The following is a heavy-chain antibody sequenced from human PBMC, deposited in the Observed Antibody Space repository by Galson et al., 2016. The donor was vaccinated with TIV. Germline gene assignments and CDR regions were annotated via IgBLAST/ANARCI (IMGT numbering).Heavy chain of an antibody. J-gene: IGHJ4*02. Sequence: SVKVSCKASGDTFTGYYVHWVRQAPGQGLEWMGWIDPRSVATNYAQKFQGRVTMTRDTSISTAHMELTRLTPDDTAVYYYARARYGDCFDYWGQGTLVTVSS. CDR2: IDPRSVAT. CDR3: ARARYGDCFDY. D-gene: IGHD4-17*01. CDR1: GDTFTGYY. V-gene: IGHV1-2*02.